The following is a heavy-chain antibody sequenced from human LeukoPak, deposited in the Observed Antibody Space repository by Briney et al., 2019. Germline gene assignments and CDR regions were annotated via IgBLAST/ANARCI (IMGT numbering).Heavy chain of an antibody. CDR2: INHSGST. D-gene: IGHD3-22*01. V-gene: IGHV4-34*01. CDR1: GGSFSGYY. J-gene: IGHJ4*02. Sequence: SETLSLTCAVYGGSFSGYYWSWIRQPPGKGLEWIGEINHSGSTNYNPSLKSRVTISVATSKNQFSLKLSSVTAADTAVYYCARGEFTYYYDSSGPAGYWGQGTLVTVSS. CDR3: ARGEFTYYYDSSGPAGY.